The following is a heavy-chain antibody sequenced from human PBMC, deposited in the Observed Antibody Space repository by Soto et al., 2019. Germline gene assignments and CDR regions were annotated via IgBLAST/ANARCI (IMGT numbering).Heavy chain of an antibody. CDR3: ARGRGAYYFDSSGLGDAFDI. CDR2: IWYDGTTK. V-gene: IGHV3-33*01. Sequence: GGSLRLSCAASGFTFSNYGMYWVRQAPGKGLEWMAVIWYDGTTKYYGDSVKGRFTISRDNSKNMLYLQMNSLRAEDTAVYYCARGRGAYYFDSSGLGDAFDIWGQGTMVTVSS. D-gene: IGHD3-22*01. CDR1: GFTFSNYG. J-gene: IGHJ3*02.